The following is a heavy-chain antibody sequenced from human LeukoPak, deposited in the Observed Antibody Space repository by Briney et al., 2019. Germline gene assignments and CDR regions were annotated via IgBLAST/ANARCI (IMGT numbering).Heavy chain of an antibody. CDR2: INHSGST. CDR3: AREVRAYYYGSGSPNYYYYMDV. V-gene: IGHV4-34*01. D-gene: IGHD3-10*01. CDR1: GGSFSGYY. J-gene: IGHJ6*03. Sequence: SETLSLTCAVYGGSFSGYYWSWIRQPPGKGLEWIGEINHSGSTNYNPSLKSRVTMSVDTSKNQFSLKLSSVTAADTAVYYCAREVRAYYYGSGSPNYYYYMDVWGKGTTVTISS.